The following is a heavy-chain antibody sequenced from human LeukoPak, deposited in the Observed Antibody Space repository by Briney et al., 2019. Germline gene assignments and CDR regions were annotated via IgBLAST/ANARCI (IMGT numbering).Heavy chain of an antibody. Sequence: PGGSLRLSCAASGFSFSNYGLSWVRQAPGKGLEWVSGISAGGGGTYYADSVKGRFTISRDNSNNTLSLQMNSLKAEDTAVYYCAKGRMMATIMISFDFWGRGTLVTVSS. CDR1: GFSFSNYG. J-gene: IGHJ4*02. D-gene: IGHD5-24*01. CDR2: ISAGGGGT. CDR3: AKGRMMATIMISFDF. V-gene: IGHV3-23*01.